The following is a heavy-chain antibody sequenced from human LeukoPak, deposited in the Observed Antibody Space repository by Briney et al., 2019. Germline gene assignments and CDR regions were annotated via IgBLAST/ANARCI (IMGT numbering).Heavy chain of an antibody. D-gene: IGHD6-19*01. CDR1: GYTFSSYG. CDR2: ISVYNGKT. V-gene: IGHV1-18*01. CDR3: ARETAVAGYTFDY. J-gene: IGHJ4*02. Sequence: ASVKVSCKASGYTFSSYGISWVRQAPGQGLEWMGWISVYNGKTNYAQKLQGRVIMTTDTSTSIAYMELRSLRSDDTAVYYCARETAVAGYTFDYWGQGTLVTVSS.